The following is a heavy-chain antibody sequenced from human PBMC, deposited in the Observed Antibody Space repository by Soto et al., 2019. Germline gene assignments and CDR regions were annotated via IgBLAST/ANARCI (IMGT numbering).Heavy chain of an antibody. J-gene: IGHJ4*02. D-gene: IGHD1-26*01. V-gene: IGHV3-11*01. CDR2: ISSSGTTI. Sequence: QGQLVESGGGLVKPGGSLRLSCAASGFTFSDYYMSWIRQAPGKGLEWVSYISSSGTTIYYADSVKGRFAISRDDAKNSLNLQMNSLRAEDTAVYYCATSGLGATTTSDYWGQGTLVTVSS. CDR1: GFTFSDYY. CDR3: ATSGLGATTTSDY.